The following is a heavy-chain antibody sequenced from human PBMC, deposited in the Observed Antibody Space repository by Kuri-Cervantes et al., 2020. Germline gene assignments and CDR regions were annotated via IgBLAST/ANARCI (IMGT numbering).Heavy chain of an antibody. CDR3: ARSRTYSGYDYYFDY. J-gene: IGHJ4*02. Sequence: GSLRLSCAVSGGSISSSNWWSWVRQPPGKGLEWIGEIYHSGSTNYNPSLKSRVTISVDKSKNQFSLKLSSVTAADTAFYYCARSRTYSGYDYYFDYWGQGTLVTVSS. CDR2: IYHSGST. D-gene: IGHD5-12*01. CDR1: GGSISSSNW. V-gene: IGHV4-4*02.